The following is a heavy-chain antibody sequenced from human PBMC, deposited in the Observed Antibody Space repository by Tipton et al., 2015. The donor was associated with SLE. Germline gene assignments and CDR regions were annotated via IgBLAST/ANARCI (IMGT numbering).Heavy chain of an antibody. D-gene: IGHD4-11*01. CDR1: GDSISSGTFF. Sequence: TLSLTCTVSGDSISSGTFFWGWVRQSPEKGLAWIGSVHSRGNTYYNPSLTSRVTISVDPSKNQFSLTLKSVTAADTAVYYCGRLIGHSTYEFWFDPWGQGTLVTVSS. CDR2: VHSRGNT. J-gene: IGHJ5*02. V-gene: IGHV4-39*07. CDR3: GRLIGHSTYEFWFDP.